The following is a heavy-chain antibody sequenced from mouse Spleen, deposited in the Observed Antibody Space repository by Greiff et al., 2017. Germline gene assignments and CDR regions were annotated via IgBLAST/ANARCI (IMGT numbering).Heavy chain of an antibody. CDR2: IDPETGGT. J-gene: IGHJ3*01. V-gene: IGHV1-15*01. CDR3: TRDDYDGLAWFAY. D-gene: IGHD2-4*01. Sequence: VQLQQSGAELVRPGASVTLSCKASGYTFTDYEMHWVKQTPVHGLEWIRAIDPETGGTAYNQKFKGKAILTADKSSSTAYMELRSLTSEDSAVYYCTRDDYDGLAWFAYWGQGTLVTVSA. CDR1: GYTFTDYE.